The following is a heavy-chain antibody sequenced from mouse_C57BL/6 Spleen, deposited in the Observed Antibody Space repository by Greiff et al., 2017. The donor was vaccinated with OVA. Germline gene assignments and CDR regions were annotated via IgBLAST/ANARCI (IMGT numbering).Heavy chain of an antibody. D-gene: IGHD4-1*01. Sequence: LQESGAELVKPGASVKMSCKASGYTFTSYWITWVRQRPGQGLEWIGDIYPGSGSTNYNEKFKSKATLTVDTSSSTAYMQLSSLTSEDSAVYYCARKGTGTIAYWGQGTLVTVSA. CDR2: IYPGSGST. CDR1: GYTFTSYW. V-gene: IGHV1-55*01. CDR3: ARKGTGTIAY. J-gene: IGHJ3*01.